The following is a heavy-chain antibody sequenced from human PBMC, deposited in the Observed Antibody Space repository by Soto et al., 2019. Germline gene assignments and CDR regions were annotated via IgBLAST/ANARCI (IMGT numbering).Heavy chain of an antibody. J-gene: IGHJ5*02. CDR3: ATSRIVAGNWFDP. D-gene: IGHD3-22*01. CDR2: IIPILGIA. V-gene: IGHV1-69*02. Sequence: QVQLVQSGAEVKKPGSSVKVSCKASGGTFSSYTISWVRQAPGQGLEWMGRIIPILGIANYAQKLQGRVTITADKSTSTAYMELSSLRSDDTAVYYCATSRIVAGNWFDPWGQGALVTVSS. CDR1: GGTFSSYT.